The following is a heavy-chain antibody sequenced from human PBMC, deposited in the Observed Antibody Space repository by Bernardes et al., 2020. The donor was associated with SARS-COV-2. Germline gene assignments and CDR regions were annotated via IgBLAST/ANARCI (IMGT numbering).Heavy chain of an antibody. CDR3: ARGIRNRHYYYGVDV. CDR1: EGPFRDYA. CDR2: IIPRFDKT. D-gene: IGHD1-20*01. Sequence: SVKVSCKASEGPFRDYAISWVRQAPGQGLEWLGGIIPRFDKTNYAQKFQGRVTITTDESTSAVYLVLTSLTSDDTAMYYCARGIRNRHYYYGVDVWGQGTTVIGSS. V-gene: IGHV1-69*05. J-gene: IGHJ6*02.